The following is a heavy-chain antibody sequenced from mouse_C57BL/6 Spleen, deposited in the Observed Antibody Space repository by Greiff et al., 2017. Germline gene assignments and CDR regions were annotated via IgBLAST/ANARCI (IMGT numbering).Heavy chain of an antibody. CDR3: TRDGYYGNFDY. D-gene: IGHD2-3*01. CDR2: ISSGGDYI. Sequence: EVKLVESGEGLVKPGGSLKLSCAASGFTFSSYAMSWVRQTPEKRLEWVAYISSGGDYIYYADTVQGRFTISRDNARNTLYLQMRSLKSEDTAMYYCTRDGYYGNFDYWGQGTTLTVSS. J-gene: IGHJ2*01. V-gene: IGHV5-9-1*02. CDR1: GFTFSSYA.